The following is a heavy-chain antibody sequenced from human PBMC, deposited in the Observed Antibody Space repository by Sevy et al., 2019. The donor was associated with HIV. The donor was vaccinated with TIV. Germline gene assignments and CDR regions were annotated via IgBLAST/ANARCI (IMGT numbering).Heavy chain of an antibody. V-gene: IGHV3-11*01. CDR2: ISSSGSTI. Sequence: GGSLRLSCAASEFTFSDYYMSWIRQAPGKGLEWVSYISSSGSTIYYADSVKGRFTISRDNAKNSLYLQMNSLRAEDTAVYYCARDWGYSSSSAVGYWGQGTLVTVSS. D-gene: IGHD6-6*01. J-gene: IGHJ1*01. CDR3: ARDWGYSSSSAVGY. CDR1: EFTFSDYY.